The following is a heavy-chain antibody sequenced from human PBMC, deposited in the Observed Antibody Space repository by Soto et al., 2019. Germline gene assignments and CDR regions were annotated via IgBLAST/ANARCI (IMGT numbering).Heavy chain of an antibody. V-gene: IGHV3-23*01. D-gene: IGHD6-19*01. CDR1: GFNFKKFA. CDR3: AKADGEQWLVPHLDN. CDR2: ISCCGGST. Sequence: EVQLLESGGGVVQPGGSLRLSCVASGFNFKKFAMAWVRQAPGEGLEWVSGISCCGGSTSYADSVKGRFSIARDDSKNTLSLQMNSVRVQDTAQYYCAKADGEQWLVPHLDNWGKGTLVNVS. J-gene: IGHJ4*01.